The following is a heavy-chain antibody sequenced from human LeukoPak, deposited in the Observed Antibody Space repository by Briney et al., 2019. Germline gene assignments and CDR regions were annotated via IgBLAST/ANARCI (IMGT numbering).Heavy chain of an antibody. D-gene: IGHD4-11*01. Sequence: PGGSLRLSCAAPGITFSSFGMHWLRQAPGKGLEWVAFIWYDGSNKYYADSVKGRFTISRDNSKNTLYLQMNSLRAEGTAVYYCARDGTVTAGPFDPWGRGTLVTVSS. CDR3: ARDGTVTAGPFDP. J-gene: IGHJ5*02. CDR1: GITFSSFG. CDR2: IWYDGSNK. V-gene: IGHV3-33*01.